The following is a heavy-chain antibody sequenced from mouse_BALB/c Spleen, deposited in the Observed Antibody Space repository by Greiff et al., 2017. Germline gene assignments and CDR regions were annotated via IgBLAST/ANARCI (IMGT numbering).Heavy chain of an antibody. D-gene: IGHD2-3*01. CDR3: ARMVDGYSFAY. J-gene: IGHJ3*01. CDR1: GYSFTGYF. CDR2: INPYNGDT. V-gene: IGHV1-20*02. Sequence: VQLQQSGPELVKPGASVKISCKASGYSFTGYFMNWVMQSHGKSLEWIGRINPYNGDTFYNQKFKGKATLTVDKSSSTAHMELRSLASEDSAVYYCARMVDGYSFAYWGRGTLVTVSA.